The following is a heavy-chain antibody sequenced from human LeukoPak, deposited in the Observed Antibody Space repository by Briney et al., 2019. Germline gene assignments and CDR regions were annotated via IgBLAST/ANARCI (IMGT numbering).Heavy chain of an antibody. J-gene: IGHJ4*02. CDR3: ARDTIPWAHGGGDY. CDR2: IYSGGST. CDR1: GFTVSSNY. V-gene: IGHV3-66*01. D-gene: IGHD2-2*01. Sequence: GGSLRLSCAASGFTVSSNYMSWVRQAPGKGLERVSVIYSGGSTYYADSVKGRFTISRDNAKNSLYLQMNSLRAEDTAVYYCARDTIPWAHGGGDYWGQGTLVTVSS.